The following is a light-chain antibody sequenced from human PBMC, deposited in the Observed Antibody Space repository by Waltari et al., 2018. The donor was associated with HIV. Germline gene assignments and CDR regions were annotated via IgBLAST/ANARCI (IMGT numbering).Light chain of an antibody. CDR3: QVWDSSTEHPYV. Sequence: SYVLTQPPSLSVAPGQTARHTCGGDIGRQSVHWYQQKPGQAPVVVVHDDSDRPSGIPERFSGSKSGNAATLAISRVEAGDEADYYCQVWDSSTEHPYVFGPGTKVTVL. V-gene: IGLV3-21*02. CDR2: DDS. CDR1: IGRQS. J-gene: IGLJ1*01.